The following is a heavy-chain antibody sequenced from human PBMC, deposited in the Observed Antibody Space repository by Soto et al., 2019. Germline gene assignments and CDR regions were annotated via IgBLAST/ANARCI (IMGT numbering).Heavy chain of an antibody. J-gene: IGHJ3*02. CDR2: IIPIFGTA. CDR3: ASPSPYYYDRPSDAFDI. D-gene: IGHD3-10*02. V-gene: IGHV1-69*13. CDR1: GGTFSSYA. Sequence: SVKVSCKASGGTFSSYAISWVRQAPGQGLEWMGGIIPIFGTANYAQEFQGRVTITADESTSTAYMELSSLRSEDTAVYYCASPSPYYYDRPSDAFDIWGQGTMVTV.